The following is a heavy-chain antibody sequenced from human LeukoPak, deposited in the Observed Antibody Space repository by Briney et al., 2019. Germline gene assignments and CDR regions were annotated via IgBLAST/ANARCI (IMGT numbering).Heavy chain of an antibody. CDR1: RFAFSSYS. CDR3: AKGLGSYLGALDY. Sequence: PGRSLRLSCAASRFAFSSYSMNWVRQAPGKGLEWVSTISGSGDSAYYADSVKGRFTISRDNSKNTLYLQMNSLRAEDTAVYYCAKGLGSYLGALDYWGQGTLVTVSS. J-gene: IGHJ4*02. D-gene: IGHD3-10*01. V-gene: IGHV3-23*01. CDR2: ISGSGDSA.